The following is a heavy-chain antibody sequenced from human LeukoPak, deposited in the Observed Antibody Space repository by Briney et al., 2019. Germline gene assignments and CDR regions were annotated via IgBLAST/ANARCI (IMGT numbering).Heavy chain of an antibody. J-gene: IGHJ5*02. D-gene: IGHD2-2*01. V-gene: IGHV3-30*03. CDR1: GFTFSTYG. CDR3: AGKNQLLFSAPFDP. CDR2: ISYDGSNE. Sequence: PGGSLRLSCAASGFTFSTYGMHWVRQAPGKGLEWVTVISYDGSNEYYADSVKGRFTISRDNSKNTLYLQMNSLRAEDTAVYYCAGKNQLLFSAPFDPWGQGTLVTVSS.